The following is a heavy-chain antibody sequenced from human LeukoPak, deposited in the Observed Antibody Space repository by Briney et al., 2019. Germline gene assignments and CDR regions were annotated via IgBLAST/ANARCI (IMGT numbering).Heavy chain of an antibody. CDR1: GDTFTRYG. V-gene: IGHV1-18*01. Sequence: ASVKVSCKASGDTFTRYGISWVRQAPGQGLEWMGWISAYNGNTNYAQKLQGRVTMTTDTSTSTAYMELRSLRSDDTAVYYCARCIAARRYFQGELDYWGQGTLVTVSS. CDR2: ISAYNGNT. CDR3: ARCIAARRYFQGELDY. J-gene: IGHJ4*02. D-gene: IGHD6-6*01.